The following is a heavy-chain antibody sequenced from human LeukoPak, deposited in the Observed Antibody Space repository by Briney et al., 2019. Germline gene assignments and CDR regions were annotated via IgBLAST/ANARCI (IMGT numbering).Heavy chain of an antibody. CDR2: IYYSGST. CDR1: GDSVSSGSYY. J-gene: IGHJ6*02. CDR3: ARRQYHYYGMDV. D-gene: IGHD2-2*01. Sequence: SETLSLTCNVSGDSVSSGSYYWSWIRQPPGKGLEWIGYIYYSGSTNYNASLKSRVTMSVDTSKNQFSLNLSSVTAADTAVFYCARRQYHYYGMDVWGQGTTVTVSS. V-gene: IGHV4-61*01.